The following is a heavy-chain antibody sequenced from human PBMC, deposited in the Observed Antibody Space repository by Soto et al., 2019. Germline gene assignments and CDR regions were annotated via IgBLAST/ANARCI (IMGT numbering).Heavy chain of an antibody. V-gene: IGHV3-33*01. D-gene: IGHD2-15*01. CDR3: ARAGASDSLDY. CDR1: GFTFSSYG. CDR2: IWYDGSNK. Sequence: QVQLVESGGGVVQPGRSLRLSCVTSGFTFSSYGMHWVRQAPGKGLEWVAVIWYDGSNKYFADSVKGRFTISRDNSKNTLDLQMNNLRAEDTAVYYCARAGASDSLDYWGQGTLVTVSS. J-gene: IGHJ4*02.